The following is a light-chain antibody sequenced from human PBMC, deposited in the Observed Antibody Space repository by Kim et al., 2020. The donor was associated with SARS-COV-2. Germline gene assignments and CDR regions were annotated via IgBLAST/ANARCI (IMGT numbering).Light chain of an antibody. CDR1: QSVSSY. V-gene: IGKV3-15*01. Sequence: ASPGERATISCRASQSVSSYLAWYQQKPGQAPKLLIYGASTRATGIPARFSGSGSGTEFTLTISSLQSEDFAVYYCQQYNNWPLTFGGGTKVDIK. J-gene: IGKJ4*01. CDR2: GAS. CDR3: QQYNNWPLT.